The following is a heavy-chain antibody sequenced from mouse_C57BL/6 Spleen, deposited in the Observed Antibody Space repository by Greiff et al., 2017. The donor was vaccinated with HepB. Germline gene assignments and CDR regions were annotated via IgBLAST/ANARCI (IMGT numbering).Heavy chain of an antibody. CDR1: GYNFTSYG. CDR2: IYPRSGNT. D-gene: IGHD1-1*01. Sequence: QVHVKQSGAELARPGASVKLSCKASGYNFTSYGISWVKQRTGQGLEWIGEIYPRSGNTYYNEKFKGKATLTADKSSSTAYMELRSLTSEDSAVYFCAISTVGYFDYWGQGTTLTVSS. V-gene: IGHV1-81*01. CDR3: AISTVGYFDY. J-gene: IGHJ2*01.